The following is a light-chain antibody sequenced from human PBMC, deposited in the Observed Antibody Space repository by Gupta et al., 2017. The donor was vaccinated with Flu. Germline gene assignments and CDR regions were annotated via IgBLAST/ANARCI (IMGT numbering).Light chain of an antibody. J-gene: IGKJ2*01. Sequence: NCMSSQPILYGSNNLNSLAWYQQKPGQPPKLLIYWTSTRESGVPDRFSGSGSGTSFTLTSNSLQPEDVAVYYCQQHYSAPYTFGQGTKVEIK. CDR3: QQHYSAPYT. CDR1: QPILYGSNNLNS. V-gene: IGKV4-1*01. CDR2: WTS.